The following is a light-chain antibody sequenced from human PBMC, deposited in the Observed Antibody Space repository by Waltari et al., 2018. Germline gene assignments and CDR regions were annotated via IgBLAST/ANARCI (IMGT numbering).Light chain of an antibody. Sequence: QSALTQPAPVSGSPGQAIILSCTATGRYVGGYAYVSWYQQYPGKAPRLIIYDVYNRPSGVSNRFSGSKSDNTASLTISGLQAEDESVYYCSSYTSSGVVFGGGTKLTVL. J-gene: IGLJ2*01. CDR3: SSYTSSGVV. CDR1: GRYVGGYAY. V-gene: IGLV2-14*01. CDR2: DVY.